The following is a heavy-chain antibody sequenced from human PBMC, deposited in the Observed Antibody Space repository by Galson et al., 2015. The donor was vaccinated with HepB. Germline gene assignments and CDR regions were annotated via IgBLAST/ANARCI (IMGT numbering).Heavy chain of an antibody. CDR3: ARTYSSSWYVGYFQH. D-gene: IGHD6-13*01. V-gene: IGHV2-5*01. CDR1: GFSLSTSGVG. CDR2: IYWNDDK. Sequence: PALVKPTQTLTLTCTFSGFSLSTSGVGVGWIRQPPGKALEWLALIYWNDDKRYSTSLKSRLTITKDTSKNQVVLTMTNVDPVDTATYYCARTYSSSWYVGYFQHWGQGTLVTVSS. J-gene: IGHJ1*01.